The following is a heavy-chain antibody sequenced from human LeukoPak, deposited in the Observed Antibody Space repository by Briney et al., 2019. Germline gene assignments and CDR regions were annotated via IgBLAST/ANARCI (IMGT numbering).Heavy chain of an antibody. D-gene: IGHD2-15*01. CDR1: EFTFSSYA. V-gene: IGHV3-21*01. Sequence: GGSLRLSCAASEFTFSSYAMQWVRQAPGKGLEWVSSISSSSSYIYYADSVKGRFTISRDNAKNSLYLQMNSLRAEDTAVYYCARVGIYCSGGSCYDGWFDPWGQGTLVTVSS. CDR3: ARVGIYCSGGSCYDGWFDP. CDR2: ISSSSSYI. J-gene: IGHJ5*02.